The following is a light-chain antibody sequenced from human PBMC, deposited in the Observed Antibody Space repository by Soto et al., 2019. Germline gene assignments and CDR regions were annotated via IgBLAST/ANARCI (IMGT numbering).Light chain of an antibody. CDR1: QSVSSTY. CDR3: QQFGTISFT. J-gene: IGKJ3*01. Sequence: EIVLTQSPGTLSLSPGERATLSCRASQSVSSTYLGWYQQKPGQAPRLLISGASNRATGSPDRFSGSGSGTDFTLNISRLAPEDFAVYYCQQFGTISFTFGPGTKVDV. CDR2: GAS. V-gene: IGKV3-20*01.